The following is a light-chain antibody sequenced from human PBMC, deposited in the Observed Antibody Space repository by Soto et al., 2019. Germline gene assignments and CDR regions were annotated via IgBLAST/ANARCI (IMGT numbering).Light chain of an antibody. J-gene: IGKJ1*01. CDR1: QSVSSY. CDR2: DAS. Sequence: EIVLTQSPTTLSLSPGERATLSCSDIQSVSSYLAWYQQKPDQAPRTLIYDASNRATGIPARFSGSGCGADFTVTISSLEPEDFAVYYCQQRSNWPPWWTFGQGTKVDNK. V-gene: IGKV3-11*01. CDR3: QQRSNWPPWWT.